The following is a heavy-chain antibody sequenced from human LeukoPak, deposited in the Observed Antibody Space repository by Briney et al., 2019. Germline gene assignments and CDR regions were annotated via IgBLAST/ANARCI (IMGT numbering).Heavy chain of an antibody. CDR3: ARGRAYSYGPDY. V-gene: IGHV4-34*01. D-gene: IGHD5-18*01. Sequence: SETLSLTCAVYGGSLRGSSGSWIRRPPGRGLDWIGEINHSGSTNYNPSLKSRVTISVDTSKNQFSLKLSSVTAADTAVYYCARGRAYSYGPDYWGQGTLVTVSS. CDR2: INHSGST. J-gene: IGHJ4*02. CDR1: GGSLRGSS.